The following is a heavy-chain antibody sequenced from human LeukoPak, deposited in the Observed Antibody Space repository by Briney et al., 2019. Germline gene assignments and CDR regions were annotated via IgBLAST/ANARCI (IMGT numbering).Heavy chain of an antibody. CDR1: GGSITSHY. J-gene: IGHJ4*02. V-gene: IGHV4-59*11. CDR2: IYYSGST. CDR3: ARGPGMATIKD. D-gene: IGHD5-24*01. Sequence: SETLSLTCIVSGGSITSHYWTWIRQPPGERLEYIGNIYYSGSTNYNPSLKSRVSISIDTSKSQFSLKLSSVTAADTAVYYCARGPGMATIKDWGQGTLVTVSS.